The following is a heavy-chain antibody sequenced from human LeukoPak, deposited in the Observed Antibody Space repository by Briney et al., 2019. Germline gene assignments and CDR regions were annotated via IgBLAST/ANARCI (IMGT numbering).Heavy chain of an antibody. D-gene: IGHD6-19*01. V-gene: IGHV5-51*01. CDR3: ARRSIAVALDSGYAFDI. J-gene: IGHJ3*02. CDR2: IYPGDSDT. Sequence: GESLKISCKGSGYSFTSYWIGWVRQMPGKGLEWMGIIYPGDSDTRYSPSFQGQVTISADKSISTAYLQWSSLKASDTAMYYCARRSIAVALDSGYAFDIWGQGTMVTVSS. CDR1: GYSFTSYW.